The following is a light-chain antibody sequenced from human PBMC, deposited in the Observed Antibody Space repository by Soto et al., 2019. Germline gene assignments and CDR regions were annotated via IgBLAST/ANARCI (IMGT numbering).Light chain of an antibody. CDR1: SXNIGAGYD. Sequence: QSALTQPPSVSGAPGQRVTISCTGSSXNIGAGYDVHWYQQRPGTGPKLLIFGNINRPSGVPDRFSGSKSGTSASLAITGLQAEDEGDYYCQSYDSTLSDRYVFGTGTKV. J-gene: IGLJ1*01. CDR3: QSYDSTLSDRYV. CDR2: GNI. V-gene: IGLV1-40*01.